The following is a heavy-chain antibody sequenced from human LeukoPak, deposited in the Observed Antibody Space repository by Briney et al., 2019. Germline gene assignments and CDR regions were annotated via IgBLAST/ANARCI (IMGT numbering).Heavy chain of an antibody. CDR2: IKQDGSEK. Sequence: GGSLRHSCAASGFTFSSYWMSWVRQAPGKGLEWVANIKQDGSEKYYVDSVKGRFTISRDNAKNSLYLQMNSLRAEDTAVYYCARHKITMVRGVIDYSGQGTLVTVSS. V-gene: IGHV3-7*01. CDR3: ARHKITMVRGVIDY. CDR1: GFTFSSYW. J-gene: IGHJ4*02. D-gene: IGHD3-10*01.